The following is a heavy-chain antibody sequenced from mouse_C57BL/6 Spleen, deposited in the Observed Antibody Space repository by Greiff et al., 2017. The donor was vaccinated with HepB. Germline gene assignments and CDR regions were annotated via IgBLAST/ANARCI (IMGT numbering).Heavy chain of an antibody. Sequence: QVQLKQPGAELVMPGASVKLSCKASGYTFTSYWMHWVKQRPGQGLEWIGEIDPSDSYTNYNQKFKGKSTLTVDKSSSTAYMQLSSLTSEDSAVYYCALYYGSSKFAYWGQGTLVTVSA. CDR3: ALYYGSSKFAY. D-gene: IGHD1-1*01. V-gene: IGHV1-69*01. J-gene: IGHJ3*01. CDR2: IDPSDSYT. CDR1: GYTFTSYW.